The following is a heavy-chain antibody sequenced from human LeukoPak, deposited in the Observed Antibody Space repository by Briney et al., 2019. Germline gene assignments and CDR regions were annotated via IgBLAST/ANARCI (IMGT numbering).Heavy chain of an antibody. V-gene: IGHV1-18*01. J-gene: IGHJ4*02. CDR3: ARLFNDYGDYVTAC. CDR2: ISAYNGNT. D-gene: IGHD4-17*01. Sequence: ASVKVPCKASGYTFTSYGISWVRQAPGQGLEWMGWISAYNGNTNYAQKLQGRVTMTTDTSTSTAYMELRSLRSDDTAVYYCARLFNDYGDYVTACWGQGTLVTVSS. CDR1: GYTFTSYG.